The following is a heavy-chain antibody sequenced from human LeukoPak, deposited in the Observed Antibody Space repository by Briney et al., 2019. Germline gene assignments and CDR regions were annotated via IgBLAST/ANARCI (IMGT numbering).Heavy chain of an antibody. CDR2: ITGSGGTT. CDR3: ANSRGYFAS. CDR1: GFTFSDYY. D-gene: IGHD6-13*01. Sequence: QAGGSLRLSCAASGFTFSDYYMSWIRQAPGRGLEWVSSITGSGGTTFYADSVKGRFTVSRDNSKNTLYLQMNTLGAEDTAVYYCANSRGYFASWGQGTLVTVSS. J-gene: IGHJ4*02. V-gene: IGHV3-23*01.